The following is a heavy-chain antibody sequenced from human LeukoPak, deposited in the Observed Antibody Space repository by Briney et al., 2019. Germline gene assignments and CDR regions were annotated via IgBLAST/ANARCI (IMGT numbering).Heavy chain of an antibody. V-gene: IGHV4-59*08. D-gene: IGHD3-22*01. Sequence: PSETLSLTCTVSGGSISSYYWSWIRQPPGKGLEWIGYIYYSGSTNYNPSLKSRVTISVDTSKNQFSSKLSSVTAADTAVYYCARHFHSSGYNHWGQGTLVTVSS. CDR3: ARHFHSSGYNH. CDR2: IYYSGST. J-gene: IGHJ4*02. CDR1: GGSISSYY.